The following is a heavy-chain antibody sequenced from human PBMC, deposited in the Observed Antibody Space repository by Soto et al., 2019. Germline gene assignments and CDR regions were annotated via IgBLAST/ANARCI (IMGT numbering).Heavy chain of an antibody. CDR3: ARDNRGYYDFWSGYFNY. D-gene: IGHD3-3*01. J-gene: IGHJ4*02. V-gene: IGHV3-30-3*01. CDR2: ISYDGSNK. CDR1: GFTFSSYA. Sequence: QVQLVESGGGVVQPGRSLRLSCAASGFTFSSYAMHWVRQAPGKGLEWVAVISYDGSNKYYADSVKGRFTISRDNSKNTLYLQMNSLRAEDTAVYYCARDNRGYYDFWSGYFNYWGQGTLVTVSS.